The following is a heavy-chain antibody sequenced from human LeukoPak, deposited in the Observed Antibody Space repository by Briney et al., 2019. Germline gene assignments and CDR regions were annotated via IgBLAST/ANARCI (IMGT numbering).Heavy chain of an antibody. CDR1: GFTFSSYA. CDR2: ISGSGGST. V-gene: IGHV3-23*01. J-gene: IGHJ4*02. D-gene: IGHD2-2*01. Sequence: SGGSLRLSCAASGFTFSSYAMSWVRPALGKGLEWVSAISGSGGSTYYADSVKGRFTISRDNSKNTLYLQMNSLRAEDTAVYYCAREGYCSSTSCYLVNYWGQGTLVAVSS. CDR3: AREGYCSSTSCYLVNY.